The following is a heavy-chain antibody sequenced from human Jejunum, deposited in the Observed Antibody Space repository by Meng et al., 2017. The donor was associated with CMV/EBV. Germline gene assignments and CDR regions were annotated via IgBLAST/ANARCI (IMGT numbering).Heavy chain of an antibody. V-gene: IGHV3-21*01. Sequence: FRFSSSSMHWVRPAPGKGLEWVSSITTSGSYIYYANSVKGRFTISRDNAKNSLFLQMDSLRAEDTAVYYCARDTAIDPAMAGAFDYWGQGTLVTVSS. CDR1: FRFSSSS. CDR2: ITTSGSYI. D-gene: IGHD5-18*01. J-gene: IGHJ4*02. CDR3: ARDTAIDPAMAGAFDY.